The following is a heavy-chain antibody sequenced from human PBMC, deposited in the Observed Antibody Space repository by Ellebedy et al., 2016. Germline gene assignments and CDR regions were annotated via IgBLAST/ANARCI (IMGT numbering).Heavy chain of an antibody. V-gene: IGHV1-46*03. J-gene: IGHJ4*02. D-gene: IGHD4-23*01. CDR2: INPSGGST. CDR3: ARVKRWELADY. Sequence: ASVKVSXXASGYTFTNYYIHWVRQAPGQGLEWMGIINPSGGSTAYARQFQGRVTMTSDTSTSTVYMGLSSLRSEDTAVYYCARVKRWELADYWGQGTLVTVSS. CDR1: GYTFTNYY.